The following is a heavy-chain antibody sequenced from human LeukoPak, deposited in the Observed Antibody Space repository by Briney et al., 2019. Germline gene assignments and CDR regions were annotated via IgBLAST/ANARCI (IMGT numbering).Heavy chain of an antibody. J-gene: IGHJ4*02. Sequence: APVKVSCKASGYTFTSYGISWVRQAPGQGLVWMGWISAYNGNTNYAQKLQGRVTMTTDTSTSTAYMELRSLRSDDTPVYYCARDLSKRARGWYSLVYWGQGTLVTVSS. CDR2: ISAYNGNT. D-gene: IGHD6-19*01. CDR1: GYTFTSYG. CDR3: ARDLSKRARGWYSLVY. V-gene: IGHV1-18*01.